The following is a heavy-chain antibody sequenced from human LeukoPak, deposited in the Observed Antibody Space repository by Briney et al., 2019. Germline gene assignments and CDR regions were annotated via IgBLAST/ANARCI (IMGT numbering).Heavy chain of an antibody. J-gene: IGHJ5*02. CDR3: AGHATAVPKWFDP. CDR1: GGSISSSSYY. V-gene: IGHV4-39*01. D-gene: IGHD6-19*01. CDR2: IYYSGST. Sequence: KPSETLSLTCTVSGGSISSSSYYWGWIRQPPGKGLEWIGSIYYSGSTYYNPSLKSRVTISVDTSKNQFSLNLSSVTAADTAVYFCAGHATAVPKWFDPWGQGTLVTVSS.